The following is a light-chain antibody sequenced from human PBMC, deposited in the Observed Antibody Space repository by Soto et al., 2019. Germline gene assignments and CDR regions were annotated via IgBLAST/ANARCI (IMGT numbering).Light chain of an antibody. V-gene: IGKV3-20*01. CDR1: QSVSSSY. CDR2: GTS. J-gene: IGKJ1*01. CDR3: QQYGSSLWT. Sequence: EIVLTQSPGTLSLSTGERATLSCRASQSVSSSYLAWYQQKPGQAPRLLIYGTSSRATGIPDRFSGSGSGTDFTLTISRLEPEDFAVYYCQQYGSSLWTFGQGNKVEIK.